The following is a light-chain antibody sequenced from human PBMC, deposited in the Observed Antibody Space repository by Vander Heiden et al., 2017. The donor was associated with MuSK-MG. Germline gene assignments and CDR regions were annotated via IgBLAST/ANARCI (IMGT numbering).Light chain of an antibody. CDR3: SSDTSSSTVV. CDR2: DVS. CDR1: SSDVGGYNY. J-gene: IGLJ2*01. Sequence: QSALTQPASVSGSPVQSITTSCAGTSSDVGGYNYVSWYQQHPGKAPKRMIYDVSNRPSGVSNRFSGSKSGNTASLTISGLKAEDETDYYCSSDTSSSTVVFGGGTKLTVL. V-gene: IGLV2-14*03.